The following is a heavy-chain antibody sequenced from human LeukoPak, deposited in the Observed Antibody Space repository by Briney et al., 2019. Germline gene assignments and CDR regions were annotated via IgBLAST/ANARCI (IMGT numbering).Heavy chain of an antibody. J-gene: IGHJ6*02. CDR2: VNLSGGST. CDR3: ARNPGGMDV. V-gene: IGHV1-46*01. CDR1: GYTFTSYY. Sequence: ASVKVSCKASGYTFTSYYLHWVRQAPGQGLEWMGIVNLSGGSTTYAQKFQGRVTMTRDTSTGTVYMELSSLRSEDTAVYYCARNPGGMDVWGQGTTVTVSS.